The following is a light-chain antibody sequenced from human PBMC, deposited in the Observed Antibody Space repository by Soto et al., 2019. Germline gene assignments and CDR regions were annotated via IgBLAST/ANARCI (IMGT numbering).Light chain of an antibody. V-gene: IGKV3-20*01. CDR2: GAS. Sequence: ENVLTQSPGTLSLPPGERATLSCRASQSVRSSYLAWYQQNFGQAPRLLIYGASSRATGIPDRFSGSGSGTDFTLTISRLEPEDFAVYYCQQYGSASWTFGQGTKVEI. J-gene: IGKJ1*01. CDR3: QQYGSASWT. CDR1: QSVRSSY.